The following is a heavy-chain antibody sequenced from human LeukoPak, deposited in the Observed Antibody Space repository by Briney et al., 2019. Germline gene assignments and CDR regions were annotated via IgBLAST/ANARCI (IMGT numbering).Heavy chain of an antibody. CDR3: ARRAGRSGYPFDY. V-gene: IGHV4-59*01. CDR1: GGSISSYY. D-gene: IGHD3-3*01. J-gene: IGHJ4*02. CDR2: IYDSGST. Sequence: SETLSLTCTVSGGSISSYYGSWVRQPPGKGLEWIGYIYDSGSTNYNPSLKSRATISVDTSKNQFSLKLSSVTAADTAVYYCARRAGRSGYPFDYWDQGTLVTVSS.